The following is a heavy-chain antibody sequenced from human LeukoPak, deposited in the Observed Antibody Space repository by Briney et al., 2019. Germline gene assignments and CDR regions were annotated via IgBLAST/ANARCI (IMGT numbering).Heavy chain of an antibody. D-gene: IGHD6-19*01. CDR1: GYTFTSYG. CDR2: ISGYKTKT. J-gene: IGHJ6*03. Sequence: ASVKVSCKASGYTFTSYGINWVRQAPGQGLDWMGWISGYKTKTDYAQKFQGRVTMTTDTSTSTAYMELRSLRSDDTAVYYCARGGGLDSYNSMDVWGQGTTVTVSS. V-gene: IGHV1-18*01. CDR3: ARGGGLDSYNSMDV.